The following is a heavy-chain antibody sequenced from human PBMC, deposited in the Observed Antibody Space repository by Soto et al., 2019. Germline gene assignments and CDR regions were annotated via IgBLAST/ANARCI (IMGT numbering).Heavy chain of an antibody. Sequence: GVSLRLSCVDSGFTFSNSWMSWVRQAPGKGPEWVANINQDGSQQYYVDSMKGRFTISRDNAKSSLYLQMNSLRADDTAVYYCARVRISSSTHNRFDPWGQGTLVTVYS. CDR1: GFTFSNSW. V-gene: IGHV3-7*03. CDR3: ARVRISSSTHNRFDP. D-gene: IGHD2-2*01. CDR2: INQDGSQQ. J-gene: IGHJ5*02.